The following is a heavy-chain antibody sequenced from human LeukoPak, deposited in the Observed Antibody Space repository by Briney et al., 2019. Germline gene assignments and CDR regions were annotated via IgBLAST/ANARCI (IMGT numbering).Heavy chain of an antibody. CDR3: AKDSRSTGSWYFQH. V-gene: IGHV3-9*01. Sequence: GRSLRLSCAASGFTFDDYAMHWVRQAPGKGLEWVSGISWNSGSIGYADSVKGRFTISRDNAKNSLYLRMNSLRAEDTALYYCAKDSRSTGSWYFQHWGQGTLVTVSS. CDR2: ISWNSGSI. J-gene: IGHJ1*01. CDR1: GFTFDDYA. D-gene: IGHD6-13*01.